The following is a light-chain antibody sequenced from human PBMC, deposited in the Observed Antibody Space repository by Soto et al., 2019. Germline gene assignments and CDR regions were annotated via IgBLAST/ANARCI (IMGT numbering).Light chain of an antibody. V-gene: IGLV2-23*01. Sequence: QSALTQPASVSGSPGQSITISCTGTNSDVGSHNFVSWYQQYPGKAPKLLIYEASKRPSGLSNRVSGSKSGNTASLTISGLQAEDEADYYCCSLTNGATWVFGGGTQLTVL. CDR2: EAS. CDR3: CSLTNGATWV. J-gene: IGLJ3*02. CDR1: NSDVGSHNF.